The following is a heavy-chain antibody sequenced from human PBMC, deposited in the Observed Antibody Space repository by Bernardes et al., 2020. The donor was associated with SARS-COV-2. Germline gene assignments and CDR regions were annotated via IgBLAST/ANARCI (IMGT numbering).Heavy chain of an antibody. J-gene: IGHJ6*02. V-gene: IGHV3-30*18. CDR2: ISYEGSIQ. CDR1: GFTFHNFG. Sequence: VGPLLLSCEASGFTFHNFGMHWVRQAPGPGLAWVAVISYEGSIQHYADSVKGRFTISRDSSKNTVYLQMNTLRPEDTAVYYCAKLRSVLWIHPYYNAMDAWGQGTTVTVSS. D-gene: IGHD2-2*01. CDR3: AKLRSVLWIHPYYNAMDA.